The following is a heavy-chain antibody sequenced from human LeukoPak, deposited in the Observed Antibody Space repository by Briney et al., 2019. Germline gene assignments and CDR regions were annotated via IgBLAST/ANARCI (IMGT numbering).Heavy chain of an antibody. J-gene: IGHJ4*02. CDR1: GFTFSVSW. CDR2: VNGDVGGT. V-gene: IGHV3-74*01. Sequence: GGSLRLSCAASGFTFSVSWMHWVRQAPGKGLVWVSRVNGDVGGTVYADSVKGRFTISRDNAKNTVYLQMNSLRADDTAVYYCARERLGGSLDYWGQGTLVTAS. CDR3: ARERLGGSLDY. D-gene: IGHD1-26*01.